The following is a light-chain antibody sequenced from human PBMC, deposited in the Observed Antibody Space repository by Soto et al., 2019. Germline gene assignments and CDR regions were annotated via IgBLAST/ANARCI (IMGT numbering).Light chain of an antibody. CDR2: EVS. CDR1: SSDVGAYNY. CDR3: SSYGDSNNYVV. Sequence: QSALTQPPSASGSPGQSVTISCTGISSDVGAYNYVSWYQQHPGAAPKLMIYEVSRRPSGVPDRFSGSKSGNTASLTVSGLQPEDEGDYYCSSYGDSNNYVVFGGGTKLTVL. J-gene: IGLJ2*01. V-gene: IGLV2-8*01.